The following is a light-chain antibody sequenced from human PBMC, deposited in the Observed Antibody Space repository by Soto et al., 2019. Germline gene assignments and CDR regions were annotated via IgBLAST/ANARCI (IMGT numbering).Light chain of an antibody. CDR2: EGS. CDR1: SSDVGSYNL. J-gene: IGLJ1*01. V-gene: IGLV2-23*01. CDR3: CSYVGSNV. Sequence: QSVLTQPASVSGSPGQSITISCTGTSSDVGSYNLVSWYQQHPGKAPKLMIYEGSKRPSGVSNRFSGSKSGNTASLTISGLQAEDEADYCCCSYVGSNVFGTRTKVTVL.